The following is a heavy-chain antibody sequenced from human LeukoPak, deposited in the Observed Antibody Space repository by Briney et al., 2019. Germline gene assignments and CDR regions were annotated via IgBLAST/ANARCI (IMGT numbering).Heavy chain of an antibody. CDR3: ASSSSLYAFDI. J-gene: IGHJ3*02. V-gene: IGHV1-69*01. D-gene: IGHD3-16*02. Sequence: SVKVSCKASGGTFNSSGISWVRQAPGQGLEWMGGIISFFGAAHYIQKFQGRLTITADESTSTAYMELSSLTSEDTAVYYCASSSSLYAFDIWGQGTMVTVSS. CDR2: IISFFGAA. CDR1: GGTFNSSG.